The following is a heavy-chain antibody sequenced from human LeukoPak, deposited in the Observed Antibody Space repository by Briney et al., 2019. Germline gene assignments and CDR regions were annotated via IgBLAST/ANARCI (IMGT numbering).Heavy chain of an antibody. V-gene: IGHV4-31*03. D-gene: IGHD2-21*02. Sequence: SETLSLTCTVSGGSISSGGYYWSWIRQHPGKGLEWIGYIYYSGSTYYNPSLKSRVTISVDTSKNQFSLKLSSVTAADTAVYYCARDRGGDQYYFDYWGQGTLVTVSS. CDR3: ARDRGGDQYYFDY. CDR1: GGSISSGGYY. CDR2: IYYSGST. J-gene: IGHJ4*02.